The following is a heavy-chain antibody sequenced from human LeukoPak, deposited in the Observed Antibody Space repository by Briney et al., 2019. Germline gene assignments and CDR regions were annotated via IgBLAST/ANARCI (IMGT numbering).Heavy chain of an antibody. CDR3: ARGIVGADLYYYYGMDV. CDR1: GFTFSSYS. D-gene: IGHD1-26*01. CDR2: ISSSSTYI. J-gene: IGHJ6*02. Sequence: GGSLRLSCAASGFTFSSYSMNWVRQAPGKGLAWVSSISSSSTYIYYADSVKGRFTISRDNAKNSLYLQMNSLRAEDTAVYYCARGIVGADLYYYYGMDVWGQGTTVTVSS. V-gene: IGHV3-21*04.